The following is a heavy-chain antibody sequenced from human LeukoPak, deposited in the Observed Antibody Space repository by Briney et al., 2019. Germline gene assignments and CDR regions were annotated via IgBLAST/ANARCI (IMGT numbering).Heavy chain of an antibody. V-gene: IGHV4-39*01. CDR1: GGSISSSSYY. Sequence: SETLSLTCTVSGGSISSSSYYWGWIRQPPGKGLEWIGSIYYSGSTYYNPSLKSRVTISVDTSKNQFSLKLSSVTAADTAVYYCARLLAYCGGDRYPKAPPDYWGQGTLVTVSS. CDR2: IYYSGST. CDR3: ARLLAYCGGDRYPKAPPDY. J-gene: IGHJ4*02. D-gene: IGHD2-21*01.